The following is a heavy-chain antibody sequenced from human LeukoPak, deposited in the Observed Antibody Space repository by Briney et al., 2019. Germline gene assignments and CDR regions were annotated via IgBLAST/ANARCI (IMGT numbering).Heavy chain of an antibody. CDR3: ARVAETTYDILTGYCPD. CDR2: ISSSSSYI. J-gene: IGHJ4*02. D-gene: IGHD3-9*01. CDR1: GFTFSSYS. V-gene: IGHV3-21*01. Sequence: PGGSLRLSCAASGFTFSSYSMNWVRQAPGKGLEWVSSISSSSSYIYYADSVKGQFTISRDNAKNSLYLQMNSLRAEDTAVYYCARVAETTYDILTGYCPDWGQGTLVTVSS.